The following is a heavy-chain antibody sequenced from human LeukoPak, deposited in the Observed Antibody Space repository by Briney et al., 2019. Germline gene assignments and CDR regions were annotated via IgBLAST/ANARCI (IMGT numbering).Heavy chain of an antibody. J-gene: IGHJ4*02. CDR2: ISGGGNNV. Sequence: AGGSLRLSCAASGFTFSNYALSWVRQAPGKGLEWVASISGGGNNVYYAGSAKGRITISRDNSQHTLYLQMTSLRAEDTAVYFCAKDVVAAAGFYFDYWGQGTLVTVSS. D-gene: IGHD6-13*01. CDR1: GFTFSNYA. V-gene: IGHV3-23*01. CDR3: AKDVVAAAGFYFDY.